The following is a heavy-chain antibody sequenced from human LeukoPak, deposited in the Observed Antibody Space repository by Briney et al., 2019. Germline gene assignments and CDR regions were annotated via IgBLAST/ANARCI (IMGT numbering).Heavy chain of an antibody. J-gene: IGHJ4*02. Sequence: ASVKVSCKASGGTFSSYAITWVRQAPGQGLEWMGWINPNSGGTNYAQKFQGRVTMTRDTSISTAYMELSSLRSDDTAIYYCARLMAPVGKRSTPFNYWGQGTLVTVSS. CDR3: ARLMAPVGKRSTPFNY. D-gene: IGHD1-1*01. CDR2: INPNSGGT. CDR1: GGTFSSYA. V-gene: IGHV1-2*02.